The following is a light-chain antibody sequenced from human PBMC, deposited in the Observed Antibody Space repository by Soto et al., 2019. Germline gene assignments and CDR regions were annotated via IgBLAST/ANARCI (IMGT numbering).Light chain of an antibody. CDR1: QSINRY. Sequence: DIQMTQSPSSLSASVGDRITITCRASQSINRYLNWYQQKPGKAPKLLIYAASSLESGVPSRFTGSGSGTDFTLTISSLQPEDFATYYCQQSSSTPRSFGPGTKLEIK. CDR2: AAS. CDR3: QQSSSTPRS. J-gene: IGKJ2*03. V-gene: IGKV1-39*01.